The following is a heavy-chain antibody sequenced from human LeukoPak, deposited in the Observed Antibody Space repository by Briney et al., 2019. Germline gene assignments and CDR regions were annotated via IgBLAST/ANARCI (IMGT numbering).Heavy chain of an antibody. D-gene: IGHD4-23*01. CDR1: GYTFTSYG. J-gene: IGHJ3*02. CDR2: INPNSGGT. Sequence: GASVKVSCKASGYTFTSYGISWGRQAPGQGLEWMGWINPNSGGTNYAQKFQGRVTMTRDTSISTAYMELSRLRSDDTAVYYCARHTVVPATDAFDIWGQGTMVTVSS. V-gene: IGHV1-2*02. CDR3: ARHTVVPATDAFDI.